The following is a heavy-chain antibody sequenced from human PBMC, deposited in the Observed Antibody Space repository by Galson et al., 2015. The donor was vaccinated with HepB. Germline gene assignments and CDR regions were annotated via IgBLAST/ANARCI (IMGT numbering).Heavy chain of an antibody. D-gene: IGHD5-24*01. CDR3: STPLGDGYNYGY. J-gene: IGHJ4*02. Sequence: SVKVSCKASGGTFSSYAISWVRQAPGQGLEWMGRIIPILRIVNYSQKFQGRVTIIADKSTSTAYIELSSLRSEDTAVYYCSTPLGDGYNYGYWGQGTLVTVSS. CDR2: IIPILRIV. CDR1: GGTFSSYA. V-gene: IGHV1-69*04.